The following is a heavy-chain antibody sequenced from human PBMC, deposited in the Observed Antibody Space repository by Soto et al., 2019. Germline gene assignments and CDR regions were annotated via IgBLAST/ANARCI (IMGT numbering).Heavy chain of an antibody. Sequence: KPSETLSLTCTVSGGSISSYYWSWIRQPPGKGLEWIGYIYYSGSTNYNPSLKSRVTISVDTSKNQFSLKLSSVTAADTAVYYCARVGHPQATVVTPDDAFDIWGQGTMVTVSS. J-gene: IGHJ3*02. CDR2: IYYSGST. D-gene: IGHD4-17*01. CDR1: GGSISSYY. CDR3: ARVGHPQATVVTPDDAFDI. V-gene: IGHV4-59*01.